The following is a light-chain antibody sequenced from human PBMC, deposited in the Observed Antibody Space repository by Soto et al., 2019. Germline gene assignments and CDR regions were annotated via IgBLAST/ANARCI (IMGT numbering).Light chain of an antibody. Sequence: DIQMTQSPSSLSASVGDRVSITCRASQGINKYLAWCQQKPGKVPKLLIYATSTLQSGVASRFSGSGSGTAFTLTISSLQPEDVATYFCLKYDSAPRTFGQGTKVDIK. V-gene: IGKV1-27*01. CDR3: LKYDSAPRT. CDR2: ATS. CDR1: QGINKY. J-gene: IGKJ1*01.